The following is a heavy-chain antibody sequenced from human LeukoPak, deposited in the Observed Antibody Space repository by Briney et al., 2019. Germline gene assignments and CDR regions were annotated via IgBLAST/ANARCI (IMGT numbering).Heavy chain of an antibody. D-gene: IGHD1/OR15-1a*01. Sequence: GESLKISCKGSGYSFTTYWIGWVRQMPGKGLEWIGIIFPGDSDTTYSPSLQGQVTISADRSINTAYLQWSSLRASDTAMYYCATSESQTRFDYWGQGTPVTVSS. CDR2: IFPGDSDT. CDR3: ATSESQTRFDY. CDR1: GYSFTTYW. J-gene: IGHJ4*02. V-gene: IGHV5-51*01.